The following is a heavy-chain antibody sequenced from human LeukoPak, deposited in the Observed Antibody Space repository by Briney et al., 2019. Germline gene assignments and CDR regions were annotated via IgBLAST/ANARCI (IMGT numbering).Heavy chain of an antibody. V-gene: IGHV3-23*01. CDR1: GFTFSSYA. Sequence: GGSLRLSCAASGFTFSSYAMSWVRQAPGKGLEWVSTISGSGGSTYYADSVKGRFTISRDNAKNSLYLQMNSLRAEDTAVYYCARSPVDTAMDCVDYWGQGTLVTVSS. CDR2: ISGSGGST. CDR3: ARSPVDTAMDCVDY. J-gene: IGHJ4*02. D-gene: IGHD5-18*01.